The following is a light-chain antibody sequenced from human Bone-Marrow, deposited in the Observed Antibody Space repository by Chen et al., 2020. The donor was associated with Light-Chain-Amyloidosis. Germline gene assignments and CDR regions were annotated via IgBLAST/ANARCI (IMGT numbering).Light chain of an antibody. CDR3: QHYDSLPIT. CDR2: DSS. J-gene: IGKJ5*01. CDR1: QDINIY. V-gene: IGKV1-33*01. Sequence: DIQMTQSPSSLSASVGDRVTITCQASQDINIYLNWYQQKPGKAPKLLIYDSSNLETGVPSRFSGGGSGTDFTFTISSLQPEDIATYYCQHYDSLPITFGQGTRLEIK.